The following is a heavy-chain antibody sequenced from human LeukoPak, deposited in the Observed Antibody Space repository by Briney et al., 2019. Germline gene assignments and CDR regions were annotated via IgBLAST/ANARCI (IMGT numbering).Heavy chain of an antibody. D-gene: IGHD3-10*01. J-gene: IGHJ4*02. CDR1: GYTFTNYY. CDR3: ATDGERALTTKNYFDY. CDR2: INPHSGDT. V-gene: IGHV1-2*06. Sequence: GASVKVSCKASGYTFTNYYMHWVRQAPGQGLEWMGQINPHSGDTNYARNFQGRVTLTRDTSISTAYMELSSLRSDDTAVFYCATDGERALTTKNYFDYWGQGTLVTVSS.